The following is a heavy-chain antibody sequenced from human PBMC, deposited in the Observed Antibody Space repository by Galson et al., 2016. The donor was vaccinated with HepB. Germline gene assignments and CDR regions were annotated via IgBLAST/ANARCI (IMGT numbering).Heavy chain of an antibody. Sequence: SLRLSCAASGFTFSSYAMHWVRQAPGKGLEWVALISYDGSNNYDADSVNGRFTLSRDNSKNTLYLQMNSLRAEDTAVYYCARGGTPYDFWTTGAFDIWGQGTMVTVSS. CDR1: GFTFSSYA. CDR2: ISYDGSNN. V-gene: IGHV3-30-3*01. D-gene: IGHD3-3*01. CDR3: ARGGTPYDFWTTGAFDI. J-gene: IGHJ3*02.